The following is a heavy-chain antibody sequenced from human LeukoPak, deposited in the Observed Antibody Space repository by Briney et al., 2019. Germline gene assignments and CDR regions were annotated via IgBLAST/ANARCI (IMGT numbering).Heavy chain of an antibody. CDR1: GGSISSSSYY. CDR3: ARHHGYSSSWFPFDY. J-gene: IGHJ4*02. CDR2: IYYSGST. V-gene: IGHV4-39*01. D-gene: IGHD6-13*01. Sequence: SETLSLTCTVSGGSISSSSYYWGWIRQPPGKGLEWIGSIYYSGSTYYNPSLKSRVTISVDTSKNQFSLKLSSVTAADTAVYYCARHHGYSSSWFPFDYWGQGTLVTVSS.